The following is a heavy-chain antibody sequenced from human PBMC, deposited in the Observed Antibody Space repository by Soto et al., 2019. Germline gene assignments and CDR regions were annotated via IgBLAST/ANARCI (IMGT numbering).Heavy chain of an antibody. V-gene: IGHV4-38-2*01. D-gene: IGHD2-15*01. J-gene: IGHJ4*02. CDR3: ARVHVMVVAGSTFDY. CDR2: MYHGGTT. Sequence: ETLSLTCLVSGYSVSSDSYWAWIRQSPGKGLEWIVSMYHGGTTFYNPSLKSRVTMSMDTSKNQFSLKLRSVTDADTAIYYCARVHVMVVAGSTFDYWGQGIPVTVSS. CDR1: GYSVSSDSY.